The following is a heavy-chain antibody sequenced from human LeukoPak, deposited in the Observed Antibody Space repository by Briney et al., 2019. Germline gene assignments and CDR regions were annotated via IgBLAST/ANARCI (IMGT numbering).Heavy chain of an antibody. D-gene: IGHD1-26*01. J-gene: IGHJ4*02. Sequence: GGSLRLSCAASGFTFSSYAMSWVRQAPGEGLEWVSAISGSGGSTYYADSVKGRFTISGDNSKNTLYLQMNSLRAEDTAVYYCAKDDTLGSYSHWGQGTLVTVSS. CDR1: GFTFSSYA. V-gene: IGHV3-23*01. CDR2: ISGSGGST. CDR3: AKDDTLGSYSH.